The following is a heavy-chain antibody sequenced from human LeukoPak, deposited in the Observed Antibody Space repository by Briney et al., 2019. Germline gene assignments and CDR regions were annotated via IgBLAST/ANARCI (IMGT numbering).Heavy chain of an antibody. D-gene: IGHD3-16*01. Sequence: PGGSLRLSCEASGFTLSTYWMNWVRQVPGKGLDWVANINPGGSGKSDVASVEGLSTISDDNADYSLSLKINRRRDDKEDCYYFASWGAGGNSWGQGNLVTVSS. V-gene: IGHV3-7*03. CDR3: ASWGAGGNS. CDR2: INPGGSGK. CDR1: GFTLSTYW. J-gene: IGHJ4*02.